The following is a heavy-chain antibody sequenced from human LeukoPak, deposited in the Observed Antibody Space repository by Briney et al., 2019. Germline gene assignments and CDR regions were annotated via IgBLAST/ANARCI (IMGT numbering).Heavy chain of an antibody. Sequence: GGSLRLSCAASGFTFSSYAMSGVRQAPGKGLEWVSAISGSGGSTYYADSVKGRFTISGDNSKNTLYLQMNSLRAEDTAVYYCAKSGAWNPNWFDPWGQGTLVTVSS. J-gene: IGHJ5*02. CDR3: AKSGAWNPNWFDP. CDR1: GFTFSSYA. V-gene: IGHV3-23*01. CDR2: ISGSGGST. D-gene: IGHD1-1*01.